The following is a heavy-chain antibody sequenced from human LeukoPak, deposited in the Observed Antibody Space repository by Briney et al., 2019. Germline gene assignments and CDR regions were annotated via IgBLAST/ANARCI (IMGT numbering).Heavy chain of an antibody. D-gene: IGHD5-12*01. CDR1: GFTFDDYA. V-gene: IGHV3-9*01. J-gene: IGHJ4*02. CDR3: ARLYSGYDSRLFPIDY. Sequence: GGSLRLSCAASGFTFDDYAMHWVWQAPGKGLEWVSGISWNSGSIGYADSVKGRFTISRDNAKNSLYLQMNSLRAEDTAVYYCARLYSGYDSRLFPIDYWGQGTLVTVSS. CDR2: ISWNSGSI.